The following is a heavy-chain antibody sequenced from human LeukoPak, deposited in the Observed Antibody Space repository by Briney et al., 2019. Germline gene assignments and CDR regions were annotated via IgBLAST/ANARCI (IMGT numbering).Heavy chain of an antibody. V-gene: IGHV4-59*01. D-gene: IGHD2-15*01. CDR1: GDSISNYY. Sequence: SEXLSLTCTVSGDSISNYYWSWIGQPPGKGLERIGYIYYSGSTNYNPSLKSRITISVDTSKNQFSLKLSSVTTADTAVYYCARDGGRDAFDIWGQGTMVAVSS. J-gene: IGHJ3*02. CDR2: IYYSGST. CDR3: ARDGGRDAFDI.